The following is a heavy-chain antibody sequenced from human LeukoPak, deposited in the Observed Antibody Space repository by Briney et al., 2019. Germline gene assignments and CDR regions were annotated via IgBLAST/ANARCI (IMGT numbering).Heavy chain of an antibody. CDR3: AKVTYGSGTYGAFDS. Sequence: EGSLRLSCAASGFTFSNYWMHWVRQAPGKGLVWVSRINSDGSNTSYADSVKGRFTISRDNAKNTLYLQMNSLRAEDTAIYYCAKVTYGSGTYGAFDSWGQGTLVTVSS. CDR2: INSDGSNT. J-gene: IGHJ4*02. V-gene: IGHV3-74*01. D-gene: IGHD3-10*01. CDR1: GFTFSNYW.